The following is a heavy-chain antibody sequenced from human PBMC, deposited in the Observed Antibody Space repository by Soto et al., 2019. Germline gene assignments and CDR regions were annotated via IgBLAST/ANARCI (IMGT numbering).Heavy chain of an antibody. Sequence: ASVKVSCKASGYTFTIYAMHWVLQAPGQRLEWMGWINAGNGNTKYSQKFQGRVTITRDTSASTAYMELSSLRSEDTAVYYCARDSADSSGYYYYYYYGMDVWGQGTTVTVSS. J-gene: IGHJ6*02. CDR3: ARDSADSSGYYYYYYYGMDV. CDR2: INAGNGNT. CDR1: GYTFTIYA. V-gene: IGHV1-3*01. D-gene: IGHD3-22*01.